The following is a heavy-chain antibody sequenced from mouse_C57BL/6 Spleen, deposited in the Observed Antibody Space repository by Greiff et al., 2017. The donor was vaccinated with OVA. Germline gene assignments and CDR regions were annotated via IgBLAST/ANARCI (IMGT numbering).Heavy chain of an antibody. J-gene: IGHJ4*01. D-gene: IGHD2-4*01. CDR3: ARSGDYPYYYAMDY. Sequence: QVQLQQSGAELARPGASVKMSCKASGYTFTSYTMHWVNQRPGQGLEWIGYINPSSGYTKYNQKFKDKATLTADKSSSTAYMQLSSLTSEDSAVYYCARSGDYPYYYAMDYWGQGTSVTVSS. CDR1: GYTFTSYT. V-gene: IGHV1-4*01. CDR2: INPSSGYT.